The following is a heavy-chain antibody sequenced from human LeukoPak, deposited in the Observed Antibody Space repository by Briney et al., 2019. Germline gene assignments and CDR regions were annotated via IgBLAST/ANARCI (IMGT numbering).Heavy chain of an antibody. V-gene: IGHV3-23*01. CDR1: GVTFRRYA. J-gene: IGHJ4*02. D-gene: IGHD3-9*01. Sequence: GGSLRLSCSASGVTFRRYAMSWVRHAPGKGLEWVSAVTGSGGSSYCADSVNGRFTMSRDNSKNTVDLQMNSLRVEDTAVYYCAKAASLTGYYFDNWGQGTLVIVSS. CDR3: AKAASLTGYYFDN. CDR2: VTGSGGSS.